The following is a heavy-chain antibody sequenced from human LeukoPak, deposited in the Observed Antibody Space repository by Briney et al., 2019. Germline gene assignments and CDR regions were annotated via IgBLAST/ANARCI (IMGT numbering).Heavy chain of an antibody. CDR2: ISYVGSNQ. J-gene: IGHJ6*02. D-gene: IGHD3-22*01. Sequence: GRSLRLSCAAPRFTLSSSSMHWVRQAPGKGLEWVAVISYVGSNQLYADSVKGRFTISSDHSKKTLHLQMNSLRAYDPAVYYCARPLSNGYFQDSGGYYPYARDVWGQGTTVTVSS. V-gene: IGHV3-30-3*01. CDR3: ARPLSNGYFQDSGGYYPYARDV. CDR1: RFTLSSSS.